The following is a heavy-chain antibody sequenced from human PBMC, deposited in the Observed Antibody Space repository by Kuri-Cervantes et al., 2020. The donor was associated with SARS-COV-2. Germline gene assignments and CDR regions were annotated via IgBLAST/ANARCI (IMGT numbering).Heavy chain of an antibody. D-gene: IGHD6-6*01. CDR3: ARDPKIAARLRYYYYGMDV. Sequence: LSLTCAASGFTFSSYGMHWVRQAPGKGLEWVAVISYDGSNKYYADSVKGRFTISRDNSKNTLYLQMNSLRAEDTAVYYCARDPKIAARLRYYYYGMDVWGQGTTVTVSS. J-gene: IGHJ6*02. V-gene: IGHV3-30*19. CDR1: GFTFSSYG. CDR2: ISYDGSNK.